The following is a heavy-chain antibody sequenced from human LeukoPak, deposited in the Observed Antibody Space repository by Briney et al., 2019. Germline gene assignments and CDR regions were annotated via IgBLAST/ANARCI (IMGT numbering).Heavy chain of an antibody. Sequence: ASVKVSCKASGYTXTSYGXXWVRQAPGXXXXXXXXXSAYNGNTNYAQKLQGRVTMTTDTSTSTAYMELRSLRSDDTAVYYCARSYYDFWSGYYAHDYWGQGTLVTVSS. J-gene: IGHJ4*02. V-gene: IGHV1-18*01. CDR2: XSAYNGNT. CDR3: ARSYYDFWSGYYAHDY. D-gene: IGHD3-3*01. CDR1: GYTXTSYG.